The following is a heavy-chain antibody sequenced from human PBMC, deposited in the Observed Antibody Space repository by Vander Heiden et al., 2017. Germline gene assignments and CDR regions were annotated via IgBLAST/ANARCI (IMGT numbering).Heavy chain of an antibody. CDR3: ARDNRGMAAFDI. J-gene: IGHJ3*02. V-gene: IGHV1-2*06. CDR1: GYTFTGYY. CDR2: INPNSGGT. Sequence: QVQLVQTGAEVKKPGASVQVSCKASGYTFTGYYMHWVRQVPGQGLEWMGRINPNSGGTNYAQKFQGRVTMTRDTSISTDYMELSRLRSDDTAVYYCARDNRGMAAFDIWGQGTMVTVSS.